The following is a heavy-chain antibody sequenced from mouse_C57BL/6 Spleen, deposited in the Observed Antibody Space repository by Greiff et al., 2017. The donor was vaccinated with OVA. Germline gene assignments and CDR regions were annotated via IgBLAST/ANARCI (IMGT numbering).Heavy chain of an antibody. CDR3: ARRYDDFDY. D-gene: IGHD2-3*01. V-gene: IGHV1-64*01. CDR2: IHPNSGST. J-gene: IGHJ2*01. CDR1: GYTFTSYW. Sequence: QVQLQHPGAELVKPGASVKLSCKASGYTFTSYWMPWVKQRPGQGLEWIGMIHPNSGSTNYNEKFKSKATLTVDKSSSTAYMQLSSLTSEDSAVYYCARRYDDFDYWGKGTTLTVSS.